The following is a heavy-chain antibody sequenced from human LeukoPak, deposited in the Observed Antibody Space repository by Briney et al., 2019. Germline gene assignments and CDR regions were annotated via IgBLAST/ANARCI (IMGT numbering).Heavy chain of an antibody. D-gene: IGHD5-24*01. CDR2: MNPNSGNT. CDR3: AIGRTRDGYSAYFDY. Sequence: ASVKVSCKSSGYTFTSYDINSVRQATGQGLEWMGWMNPNSGNTGYAQKFQGRVTMTRNTSISTAYMELSSLRSEDTAVYYCAIGRTRDGYSAYFDYWGQGTLVTVSS. V-gene: IGHV1-8*01. CDR1: GYTFTSYD. J-gene: IGHJ4*02.